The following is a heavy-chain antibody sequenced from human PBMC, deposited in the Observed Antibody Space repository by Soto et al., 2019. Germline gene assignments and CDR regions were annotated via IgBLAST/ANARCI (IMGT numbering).Heavy chain of an antibody. CDR1: GGSVNNKTYY. V-gene: IGHV4-61*01. D-gene: IGHD3-9*01. CDR3: ARTTAVPNTLRSRYFFDF. CDR2: VYYSGTT. Sequence: PSETLSLTCSVSGGSVNNKTYYWSWIRQPPGKRLEWIGYVYYSGTTNYNPSLKSRVTISIDMSKNQFSLRLSSVTAADTALYYCARTTAVPNTLRSRYFFDFWGQRTLVTVSS. J-gene: IGHJ4*02.